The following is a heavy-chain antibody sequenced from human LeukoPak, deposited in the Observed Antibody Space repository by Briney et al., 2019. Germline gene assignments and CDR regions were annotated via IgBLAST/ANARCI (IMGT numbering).Heavy chain of an antibody. V-gene: IGHV4-39*07. CDR3: ARLCMRPWRGSCYVKSFDY. CDR1: GDSISSSSYY. J-gene: IGHJ4*02. D-gene: IGHD2-15*01. Sequence: PSETLSLTCTVSGDSISSSSYYWGWIRQPPGKGLEWIGEINHSGSTNYNPSLKSRVTISVDTSKNQFSLKLSSVTAADTAVYYCARLCMRPWRGSCYVKSFDYWGQGTPVTVSS. CDR2: INHSGST.